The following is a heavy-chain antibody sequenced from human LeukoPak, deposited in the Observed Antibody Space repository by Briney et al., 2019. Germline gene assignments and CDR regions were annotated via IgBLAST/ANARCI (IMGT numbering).Heavy chain of an antibody. CDR1: GGSINSSSHY. D-gene: IGHD2-21*02. Sequence: PSETLSLTCSVSGGSINSSSHYWGWIRQPPGKGLEWIGSFYYSVSTYYNPSLKSRVTISVDTSKNQFSLKLSSVTAADTAVYYCARHFNLRCGGDCYSPAVGRGWIRKKEGFDPWGQGTLVTVSS. J-gene: IGHJ5*02. CDR2: FYYSVST. V-gene: IGHV4-39*01. CDR3: ARHFNLRCGGDCYSPAVGRGWIRKKEGFDP.